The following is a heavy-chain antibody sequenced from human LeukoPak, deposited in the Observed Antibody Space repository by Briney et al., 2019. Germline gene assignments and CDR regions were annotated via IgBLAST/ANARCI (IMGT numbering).Heavy chain of an antibody. Sequence: GGSLRLSCAASGFTFSSYGMHWVRQAPGKGLEWVAVISYDGSNKYYADSVKGRFTISRDNSKNTLYLQMNSLRAEDTAVYYCAKDLSNPSFDYWGQGTLVTVSS. CDR3: AKDLSNPSFDY. CDR2: ISYDGSNK. V-gene: IGHV3-30*18. CDR1: GFTFSSYG. D-gene: IGHD4-11*01. J-gene: IGHJ4*02.